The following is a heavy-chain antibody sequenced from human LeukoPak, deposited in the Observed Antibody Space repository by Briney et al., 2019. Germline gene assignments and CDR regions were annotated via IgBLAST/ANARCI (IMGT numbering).Heavy chain of an antibody. V-gene: IGHV4-4*02. CDR1: GGSISSSNW. J-gene: IGHJ5*02. D-gene: IGHD1-26*01. CDR3: ARRPIVGSTGFYFDP. CDR2: IYHSGST. Sequence: SETLSLTCAVSGGSISSSNWWSWVRQPPGKGLEWIGEIYHSGSTNYNPSLKSRVTISVDKSKNQFSLKLASLTAADTAVYYCARRPIVGSTGFYFDPWGPGTLVTVSS.